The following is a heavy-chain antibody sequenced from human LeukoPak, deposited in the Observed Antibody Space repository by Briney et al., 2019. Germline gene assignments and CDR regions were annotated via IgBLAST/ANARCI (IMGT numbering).Heavy chain of an antibody. CDR3: ARGYYYGLDV. Sequence: GGSLRLSCVASGFTFSNYWMSWVRQAPGKGLEWVANIKQDGSEKYYVDSVKGRFTISRDNAKKSLYLQMNSLRAEDTAVYYCARGYYYGLDVWGKGTTVIVSS. D-gene: IGHD1-14*01. CDR2: IKQDGSEK. V-gene: IGHV3-7*01. CDR1: GFTFSNYW. J-gene: IGHJ6*04.